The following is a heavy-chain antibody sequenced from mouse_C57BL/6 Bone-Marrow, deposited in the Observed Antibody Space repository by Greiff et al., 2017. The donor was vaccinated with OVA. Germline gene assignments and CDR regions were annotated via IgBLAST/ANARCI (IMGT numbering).Heavy chain of an antibody. CDR2: IYPRSGNT. J-gene: IGHJ1*03. CDR3: ARRNYYGSSLYWYFDV. CDR1: GYTFTSYG. V-gene: IGHV1-81*01. D-gene: IGHD1-1*01. Sequence: VQLQQSGAELARPGASVKLSCKASGYTFTSYGISWVKQRTGQGLEWIGEIYPRSGNTYYNEKFKGKATLTADKSSSTAYMELRSLTSEDSAVYFCARRNYYGSSLYWYFDVGGTGTTVTVSS.